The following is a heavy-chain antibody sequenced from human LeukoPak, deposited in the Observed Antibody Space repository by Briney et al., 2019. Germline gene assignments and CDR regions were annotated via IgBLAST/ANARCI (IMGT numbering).Heavy chain of an antibody. J-gene: IGHJ5*02. CDR3: AREYQLLYDVLGWFDP. CDR2: IYTSGST. V-gene: IGHV4-4*07. D-gene: IGHD2-2*02. Sequence: SETLSLTCTVSGGSISSYYWSWIRQPAGKGLEWIGRIYTSGSTNYNPSLKSRVTMSVDTSKNQFSLKLSSVTAADTAVYYCAREYQLLYDVLGWFDPWGQGTLVTVSS. CDR1: GGSISSYY.